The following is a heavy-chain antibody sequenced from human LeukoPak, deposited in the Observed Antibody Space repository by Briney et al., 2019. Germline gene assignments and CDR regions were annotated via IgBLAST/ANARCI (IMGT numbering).Heavy chain of an antibody. CDR1: GFTFNTYS. J-gene: IGHJ4*02. CDR2: IDSSGGYM. CDR3: AKDKYSPFDY. Sequence: PGGSLRLSCEASGFTFNTYSMNWARQAPGKGLEWVSSIDSSGGYMFYADSVKGRFIISRDNSKDTLYLQMNSLRAEDTAVYYCAKDKYSPFDYWGQGTLVTVSS. D-gene: IGHD5-18*01. V-gene: IGHV3-21*01.